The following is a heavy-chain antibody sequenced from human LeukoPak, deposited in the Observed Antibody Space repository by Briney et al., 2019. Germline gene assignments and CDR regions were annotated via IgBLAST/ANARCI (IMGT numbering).Heavy chain of an antibody. CDR2: IYHSGST. CDR3: ARHPHHCSSTSCYVYWFDP. CDR1: GYSINSGYY. J-gene: IGHJ5*02. Sequence: SETLSLTCAVSGYSINSGYYWGWIRQPPGKGLEWIGSIYHSGSTQYNPPLKSRVTISVDTSKNQFSLKLSSVTAADTAVYYCARHPHHCSSTSCYVYWFDPSRQGTLATVSS. D-gene: IGHD2-2*01. V-gene: IGHV4-38-2*01.